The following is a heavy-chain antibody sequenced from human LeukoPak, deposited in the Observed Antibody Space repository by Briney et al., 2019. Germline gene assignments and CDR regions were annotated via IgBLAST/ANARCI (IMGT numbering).Heavy chain of an antibody. CDR3: ARNRIVVVPAAMDYYYYMDV. V-gene: IGHV3-74*01. CDR2: INDDGSDT. D-gene: IGHD2-2*01. CDR1: GFTFKLYW. Sequence: PGGSLRLSCAASGFTFKLYWMHWVRQVPGKGPVWVARINDDGSDTVYADSVKGRFTISRDNSKNTLYLQMNSLRAEDTAVYYCARNRIVVVPAAMDYYYYMDVWGKGTTVTVSS. J-gene: IGHJ6*03.